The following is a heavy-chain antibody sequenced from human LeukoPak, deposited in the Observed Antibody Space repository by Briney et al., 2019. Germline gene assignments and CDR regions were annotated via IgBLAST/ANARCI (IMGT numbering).Heavy chain of an antibody. D-gene: IGHD3-10*01. V-gene: IGHV4-39*02. CDR1: GGSIRSISYY. J-gene: IGHJ5*02. Sequence: KPSETLSLTCTVSGGSIRSISYYWGWIRQPPGKGLEWIGSIYYSGSTNYKPSLRSRVTMSVDTSKNQFSLKLSSVTAADTAVYYCAREGSTSGTNWFDPWGQGTLVTVSS. CDR2: IYYSGST. CDR3: AREGSTSGTNWFDP.